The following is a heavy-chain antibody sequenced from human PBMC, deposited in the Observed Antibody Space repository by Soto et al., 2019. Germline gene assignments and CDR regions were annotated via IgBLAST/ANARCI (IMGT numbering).Heavy chain of an antibody. V-gene: IGHV4-39*01. CDR1: CGSITSGNSY. J-gene: IGHJ4*02. Sequence: XXTLSLTCTVSCGSITSGNSYWGWIRQPXGRGMEGMGXGDDGXSTYYKRCLRPXVTISVGTXKNQLSLKLSSMNDADKDVYYCAKYISEYIFADWGQGALVTVCS. D-gene: IGHD5-18*01. CDR2: GDDGXST. CDR3: AKYISEYIFAD.